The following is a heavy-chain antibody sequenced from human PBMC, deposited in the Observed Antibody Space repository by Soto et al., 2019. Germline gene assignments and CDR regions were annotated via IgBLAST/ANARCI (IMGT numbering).Heavy chain of an antibody. V-gene: IGHV4-39*01. CDR2: IYYSGST. CDR1: GGSISSSSYY. J-gene: IGHJ5*02. Sequence: SETLSLTCTVSGGSISSSSYYWGWIRQPPGKGLEWIGSIYYSGSTYYNPSLKSRVTISVDTSKNQFSLKLSSVTAADTAVYYCARHYVITIFGVFGLGWLAPGGKGPRVTVSS. CDR3: ARHYVITIFGVFGLGWLAP. D-gene: IGHD3-3*01.